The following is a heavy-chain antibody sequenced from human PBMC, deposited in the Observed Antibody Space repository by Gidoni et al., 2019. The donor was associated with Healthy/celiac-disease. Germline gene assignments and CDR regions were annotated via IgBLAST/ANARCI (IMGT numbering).Heavy chain of an antibody. V-gene: IGHV1-69*04. CDR1: GGTFSSYA. CDR3: EASRDGYNSKGSGGAFDI. Sequence: QVQLVQSGAEVKKPGSSVKVSCKASGGTFSSYAISWVRQAPGQGLEWMGRIIPILGIANYAQKFQGRVTITADKSTSTAYMELSSLRSEDTAVYYCEASRDGYNSKGSGGAFDIWGQGTMVTVSS. D-gene: IGHD5-12*01. J-gene: IGHJ3*02. CDR2: IIPILGIA.